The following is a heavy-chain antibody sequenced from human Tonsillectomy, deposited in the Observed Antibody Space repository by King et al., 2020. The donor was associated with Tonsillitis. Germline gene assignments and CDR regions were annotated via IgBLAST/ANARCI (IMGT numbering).Heavy chain of an antibody. CDR2: ISKSNSYI. Sequence: VQLVESGGGLVRPGGSLRLSCTASGFSFSSYNMHWVRQAPGKGLEGVASISKSNSYIYYADSVQGRFTISRDNAKSSLYLQMNGLRDEDTAVYYCARPRVDDSADNGYWGQGTLVTVSS. V-gene: IGHV3-21*01. CDR3: ARPRVDDSADNGY. J-gene: IGHJ4*02. CDR1: GFSFSSYN. D-gene: IGHD3-3*01.